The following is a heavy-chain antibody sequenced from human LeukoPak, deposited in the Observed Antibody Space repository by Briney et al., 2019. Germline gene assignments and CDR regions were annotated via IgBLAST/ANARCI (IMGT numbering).Heavy chain of an antibody. Sequence: SETLSLTCTVSGGSISSYYWSWIRQPAGKGPEWIGRIYTSGSTNYNPSLKSRVAMSVDTSKNQFSLKLSSVTAADTAVYYCASGYSYIFDYWGQGTLVTVSS. CDR2: IYTSGST. CDR1: GGSISSYY. V-gene: IGHV4-4*07. CDR3: ASGYSYIFDY. D-gene: IGHD5-18*01. J-gene: IGHJ4*02.